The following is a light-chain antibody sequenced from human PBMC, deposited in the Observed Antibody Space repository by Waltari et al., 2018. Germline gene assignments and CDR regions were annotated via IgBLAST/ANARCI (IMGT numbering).Light chain of an antibody. CDR1: QSVSNN. J-gene: IGKJ4*01. CDR3: QQRTSWPPGLS. Sequence: EIVLTQSPATLSLSPGERATLSCRASQSVSNNLAWYQQKPDQAPRLLIYDVSSRATGIPARISARGAATDFTLTINSLEPEDSAVYYCQQRTSWPPGLSFGGGTKVEIK. V-gene: IGKV3-11*01. CDR2: DVS.